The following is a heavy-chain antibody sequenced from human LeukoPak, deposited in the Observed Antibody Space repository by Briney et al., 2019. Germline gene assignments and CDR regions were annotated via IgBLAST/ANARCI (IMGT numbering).Heavy chain of an antibody. CDR3: ARVGDHALKD. CDR1: GGSISSYY. D-gene: IGHD3-16*01. CDR2: IYYSGST. Sequence: SETLSLTCTVSGGSISSYYWSWIRQPPGKGLEWIGYIYYSGSTNYNPSLKSRVTISVDTSKNQFSLKLSSVTAADTAVYYCARVGDHALKDWGQGTLVTVSS. J-gene: IGHJ4*02. V-gene: IGHV4-59*12.